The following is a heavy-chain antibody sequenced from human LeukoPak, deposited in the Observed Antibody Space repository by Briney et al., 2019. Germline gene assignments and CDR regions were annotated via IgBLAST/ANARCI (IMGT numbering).Heavy chain of an antibody. Sequence: GGSLRLSCAASGFSFSSYGMHWVRQAPGKGLEWVAIVSNDGSTKYYADSVKGRFTISRDNSKNTLYLQMDSLRAEDSAVYYCAKDEGNTALFTHYFGYWGQGTLVTVSS. CDR3: AKDEGNTALFTHYFGY. V-gene: IGHV3-30*18. CDR1: GFSFSSYG. CDR2: VSNDGSTK. J-gene: IGHJ4*02. D-gene: IGHD5-18*01.